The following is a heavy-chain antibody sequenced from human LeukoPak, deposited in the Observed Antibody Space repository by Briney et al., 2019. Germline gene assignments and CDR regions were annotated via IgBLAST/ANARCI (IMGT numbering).Heavy chain of an antibody. CDR2: ISSSSSTI. CDR1: GFIFSRYS. V-gene: IGHV3-48*02. D-gene: IGHD4-23*01. Sequence: GGSLRLSCAASGFIFSRYSMNWVRQAPGKGLEWVAYISSSSSTIYYADSVKGRFTISRDNAKNSLYLQMNSLRDEDTAVYYCAREDYGGNSFDYWGQGTLVTVSS. J-gene: IGHJ4*02. CDR3: AREDYGGNSFDY.